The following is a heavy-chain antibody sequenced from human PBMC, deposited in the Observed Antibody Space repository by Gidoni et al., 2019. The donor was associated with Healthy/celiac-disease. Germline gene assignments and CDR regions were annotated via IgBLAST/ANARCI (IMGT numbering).Heavy chain of an antibody. CDR3: ARGRIDWFDP. D-gene: IGHD2-15*01. Sequence: QVQLQESGPGLVKPSQTLSLTCPVSGGSISSGSYYWSWIRQPAGKGLEWIGRIYTSGSTNYNPSLKSRVTISVDTSKNQFSLKLSSVTAADTAVYYCARGRIDWFDPWGQGTLVTVSS. J-gene: IGHJ5*02. CDR2: IYTSGST. CDR1: GGSISSGSYY. V-gene: IGHV4-61*02.